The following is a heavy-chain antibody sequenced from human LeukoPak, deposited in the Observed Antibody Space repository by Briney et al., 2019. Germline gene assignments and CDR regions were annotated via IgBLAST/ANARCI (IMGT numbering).Heavy chain of an antibody. D-gene: IGHD2-21*02. J-gene: IGHJ6*02. CDR1: GYTLTELS. CDR2: FDPEDGET. CDR3: ARVSCGGDCYYYYYYGMDV. V-gene: IGHV1-24*01. Sequence: ASVKVSCKVSGYTLTELSMHWVRQAPGKGLEWMGGFDPEDGETIYAQKFQGRVTMTEDTSTDTAYMELSSLRSEDTAVYYCARVSCGGDCYYYYYYGMDVWGQGTTVTVSS.